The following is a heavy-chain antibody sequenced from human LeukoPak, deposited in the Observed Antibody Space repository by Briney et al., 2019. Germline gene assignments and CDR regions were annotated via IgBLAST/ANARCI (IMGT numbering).Heavy chain of an antibody. CDR3: ATYSSSSYYYYYYMDV. J-gene: IGHJ6*03. D-gene: IGHD6-6*01. V-gene: IGHV1-2*02. CDR2: INPNSGGT. CDR1: GYTFTGYY. Sequence: ASVKVSCKASGYTFTGYYMHWVRQAPGQGLEWMGWINPNSGGTNYAQKFQGRVTMIRDTSISTAYMELSRLRSDDTAVYYCATYSSSSYYYYYYMDVWGKGTTVTVSS.